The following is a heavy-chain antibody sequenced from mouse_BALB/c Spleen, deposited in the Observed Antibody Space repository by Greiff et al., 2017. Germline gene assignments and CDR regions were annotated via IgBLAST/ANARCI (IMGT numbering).Heavy chain of an antibody. CDR1: GYSFTSYW. Sequence: VQLKESGTVLARPGASVKMSCKASGYSFTSYWMHWVKQRPGQGLEWIGAIYPGNSDTSYNQKFKGKAKLTAVTSASTAYMELSSLTNEDSAVYYCGRLQYYYAMDYWGQGTSVTVSS. CDR2: IYPGNSDT. V-gene: IGHV1-5*01. CDR3: GRLQYYYAMDY. J-gene: IGHJ4*01. D-gene: IGHD1-2*01.